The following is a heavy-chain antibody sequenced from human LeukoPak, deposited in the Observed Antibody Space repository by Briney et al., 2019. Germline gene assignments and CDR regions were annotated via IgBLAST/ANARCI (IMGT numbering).Heavy chain of an antibody. J-gene: IGHJ4*02. CDR3: ATSGVRGVIIPSFDY. V-gene: IGHV4-34*01. D-gene: IGHD3-10*01. Sequence: PETLSLTCAVYGGSFSGYYWSWIRQPPGKGLEWIGEINHSGSTNYNPSLKSRVTISVDTSKNQFSLKLSSVTAADTAVYYCATSGVRGVIIPSFDYWGQGTLVTVSS. CDR1: GGSFSGYY. CDR2: INHSGST.